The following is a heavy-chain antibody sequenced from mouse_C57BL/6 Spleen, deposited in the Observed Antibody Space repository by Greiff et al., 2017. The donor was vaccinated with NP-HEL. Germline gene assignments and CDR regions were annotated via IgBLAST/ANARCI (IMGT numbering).Heavy chain of an antibody. Sequence: QVQLQQPGAELVKPGASVTLSCKASGYTFTSYWMHWVKQRPGQGLEWIGMIHPNSGSTNYNEKFKSKATLTVDKSSSTAYMQLSSLTSEDSAVYYGARSYYYGSLFAYWGQGTLVTVSA. J-gene: IGHJ3*01. CDR2: IHPNSGST. D-gene: IGHD1-1*01. CDR1: GYTFTSYW. CDR3: ARSYYYGSLFAY. V-gene: IGHV1-64*01.